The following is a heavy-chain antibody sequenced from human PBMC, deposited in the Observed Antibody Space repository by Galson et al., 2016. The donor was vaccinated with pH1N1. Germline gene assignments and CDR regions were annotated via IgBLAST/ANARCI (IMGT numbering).Heavy chain of an antibody. J-gene: IGHJ6*03. V-gene: IGHV3-48*04. CDR1: GFTFSSYS. Sequence: LRLSCAASGFTFSSYSMNWVRQAPGKGLEWVSYISSSSSTIYYADSVKGRFTISRDNAKNSLYLQMNSLRAEDTAVYYCARDQGGYGSGSFPAYYYYMDVWGKGTRSPSP. D-gene: IGHD3-10*01. CDR2: ISSSSSTI. CDR3: ARDQGGYGSGSFPAYYYYMDV.